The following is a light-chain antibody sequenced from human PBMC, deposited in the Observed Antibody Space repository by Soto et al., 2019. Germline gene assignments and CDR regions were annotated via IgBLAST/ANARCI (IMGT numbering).Light chain of an antibody. CDR3: SSYTISSTYV. V-gene: IGLV2-14*01. CDR2: EVT. J-gene: IGLJ1*01. Sequence: QSALTQPASVSASPGQSITISCTGTSSDVGTYDDVSWYRQHPGKGPKLLIYEVTNRPSGVSNRFSGSKSGNTASLTISGLQAVDEADYYCSSYTISSTYVFGSGTKVTVL. CDR1: SSDVGTYDD.